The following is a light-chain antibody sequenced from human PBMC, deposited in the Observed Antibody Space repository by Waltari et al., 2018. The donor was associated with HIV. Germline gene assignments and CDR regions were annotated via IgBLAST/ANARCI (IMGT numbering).Light chain of an antibody. Sequence: QSVLTQPPSASGTPGQSVTITCSGSSSNIGSNFVYWYQQVPGTAPKLLIYRNNQRPSGVPDRCSGSKSGTSASRAISGLRAEDEADYYCAAWDDSLSGGVFGGGTKLTVL. CDR3: AAWDDSLSGGV. CDR2: RNN. CDR1: SSNIGSNF. J-gene: IGLJ2*01. V-gene: IGLV1-47*01.